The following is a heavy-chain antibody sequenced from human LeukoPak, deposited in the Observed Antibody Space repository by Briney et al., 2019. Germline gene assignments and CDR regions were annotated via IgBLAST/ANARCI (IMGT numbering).Heavy chain of an antibody. CDR2: ISSSGSTI. D-gene: IGHD3-3*01. CDR3: ARLDRGYYDFWSGYYPHYYYGMGV. CDR1: GFTFSDYY. Sequence: GGSLRLSCAASGFTFSDYYMSWIRQAPGKGLEWVSYISSSGSTIYYADSVKGRFTISRDNAKNSLYLQMNSLRAEDTAVYYCARLDRGYYDFWSGYYPHYYYGMGVWGQGTTVTVSS. V-gene: IGHV3-11*01. J-gene: IGHJ6*02.